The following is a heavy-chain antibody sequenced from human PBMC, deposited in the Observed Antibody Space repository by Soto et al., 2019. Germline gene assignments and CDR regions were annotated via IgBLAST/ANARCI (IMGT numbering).Heavy chain of an antibody. CDR3: AHRLREYWGSTSCYAY. Sequence: QITLKESGPTLVKPTQPLTLTCTFSGFSLSTSGVGVGWIRQSTGEAMECLAVIYGDDNKRYRPSLKSRLIITKDTSKNQVVLTMTNMDPVDTATYYCAHRLREYWGSTSCYAYWGQGTQVTVSS. CDR1: GFSLSTSGVG. V-gene: IGHV2-5*02. J-gene: IGHJ4*02. CDR2: IYGDDNK. D-gene: IGHD2-2*01.